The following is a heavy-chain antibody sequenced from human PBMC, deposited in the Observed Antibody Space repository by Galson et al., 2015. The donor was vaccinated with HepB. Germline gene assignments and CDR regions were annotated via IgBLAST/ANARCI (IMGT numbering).Heavy chain of an antibody. CDR1: GFTFSSYG. J-gene: IGHJ4*02. V-gene: IGHV3-33*01. CDR3: ARGAVAGTFDY. D-gene: IGHD6-19*01. CDR2: IWYDGSNK. Sequence: SLRLSCAASGFTFSSYGMHWVRQAPGKGLEWVAVIWYDGSNKYYADSVKGRFTISRDNSKNTLYLQMNSLRAEDTAVYYCARGAVAGTFDYWGQGTLVTVSS.